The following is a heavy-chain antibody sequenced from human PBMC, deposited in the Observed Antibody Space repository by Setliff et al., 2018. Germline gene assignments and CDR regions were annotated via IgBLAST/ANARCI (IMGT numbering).Heavy chain of an antibody. Sequence: GESLKISCKGSGYSSSNYWIGWVRQMPGKGLEWMGIIYPGDSDIRYSPSFQGQVTISADKSISTAHLQWSSLKASDTAIYYCSRHGNVDTFDYWGQGTLVTVSS. D-gene: IGHD5-18*01. CDR1: GYSSSNYW. V-gene: IGHV5-51*01. CDR3: SRHGNVDTFDY. CDR2: IYPGDSDI. J-gene: IGHJ4*02.